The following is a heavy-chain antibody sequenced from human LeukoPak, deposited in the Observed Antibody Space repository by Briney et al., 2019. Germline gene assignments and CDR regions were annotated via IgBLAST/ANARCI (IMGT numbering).Heavy chain of an antibody. CDR2: IYYSGST. Sequence: PSETLSLTCIVSGGSISSYYWSWIRQPPGKGLEWIGYIYYSGSTNCNPSLKSRVTISVDTSKNQFSLKLSSVTAADTAVYYCARKDTAMVIFDYWGQGTLVTVSS. J-gene: IGHJ4*02. CDR3: ARKDTAMVIFDY. D-gene: IGHD5-18*01. V-gene: IGHV4-59*01. CDR1: GGSISSYY.